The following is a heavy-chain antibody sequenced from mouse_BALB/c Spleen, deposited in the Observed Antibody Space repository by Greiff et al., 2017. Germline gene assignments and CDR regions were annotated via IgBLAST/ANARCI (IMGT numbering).Heavy chain of an antibody. CDR3: AYGNLFAY. Sequence: EVQLQQSGGGLVKPGGSLKLSCAASGFTFSSYAMSWVRQSPEKRLEWVAEISSGGSYTYYPDTVTGRFTISRDNAKNTLYLEMSSLRSEDTAMYYCAYGNLFAYWGQGTLVTVSA. J-gene: IGHJ3*01. V-gene: IGHV5-9-4*01. D-gene: IGHD2-1*01. CDR1: GFTFSSYA. CDR2: ISSGGSYT.